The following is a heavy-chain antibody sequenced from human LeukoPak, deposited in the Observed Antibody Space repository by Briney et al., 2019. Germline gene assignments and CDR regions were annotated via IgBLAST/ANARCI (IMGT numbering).Heavy chain of an antibody. J-gene: IGHJ4*02. V-gene: IGHV1-2*02. D-gene: IGHD4-17*01. CDR3: ARDYGASYYFDY. Sequence: ASVKVSCKAFGYTFTGYYMHWVRQAPGQGLEWMGWINPNIGGTEYAQKFQGRVTMTRDTSISTAYMELSRLRSDDTAVYYCARDYGASYYFDYWGQGTLVTVSS. CDR1: GYTFTGYY. CDR2: INPNIGGT.